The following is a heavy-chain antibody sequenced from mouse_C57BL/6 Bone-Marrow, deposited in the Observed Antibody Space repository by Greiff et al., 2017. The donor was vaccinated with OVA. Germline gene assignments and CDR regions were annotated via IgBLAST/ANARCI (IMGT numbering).Heavy chain of an antibody. D-gene: IGHD1-1*01. V-gene: IGHV1-26*01. CDR3: ARAYYGGSSYEFAC. CDR2: INPNNGGT. Sequence: EVQLQQSGPELVKPGASVKISCKASGYTFTDYYMNWVKQSHGKSLEWIGDINPNNGGTNYNQKFKGKSTLTVDKSSSTAYMQLSSLTSEDSAVYYCARAYYGGSSYEFACWGQGTLVTVST. CDR1: GYTFTDYY. J-gene: IGHJ3*01.